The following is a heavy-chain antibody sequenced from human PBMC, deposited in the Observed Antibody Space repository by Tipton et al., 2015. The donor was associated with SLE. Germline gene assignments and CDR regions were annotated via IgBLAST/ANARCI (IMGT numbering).Heavy chain of an antibody. D-gene: IGHD3-3*01. Sequence: SLRLSCAASEFTFSSYAMHWVRQAPGKGLEWVAVISYDGSNKYYADSVKGRFTISRDNSKNTLYLQMNSLRAEDTAVYYCAAGGDYDFWSGYHYYFDYWGQGTLVTVSS. CDR2: ISYDGSNK. V-gene: IGHV3-30*14. CDR3: AAGGDYDFWSGYHYYFDY. J-gene: IGHJ4*02. CDR1: EFTFSSYA.